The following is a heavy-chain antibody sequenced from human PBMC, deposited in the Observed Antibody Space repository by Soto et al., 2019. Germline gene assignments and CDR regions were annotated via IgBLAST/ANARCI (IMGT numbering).Heavy chain of an antibody. V-gene: IGHV3-74*01. CDR2: IKYDGTMT. D-gene: IGHD3-16*01. CDR3: TKSDYLDP. J-gene: IGHJ5*02. Sequence: EVQLVESGGGSVQPGGSLRLSCAASGFTFSNYWMNWVRQAPGKGLDWVSRIKYDGTMTAHADSVKGRFTISRDNAKSTLYLQLNSLRAEDTAVYYCTKSDYLDPLGQGTLVTVS. CDR1: GFTFSNYW.